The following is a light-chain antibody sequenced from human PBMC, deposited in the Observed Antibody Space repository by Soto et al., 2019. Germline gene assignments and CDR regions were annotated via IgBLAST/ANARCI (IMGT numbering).Light chain of an antibody. V-gene: IGKV3-15*01. CDR3: HQDNFLTT. CDR2: GTS. CDR1: QSVSSN. J-gene: IGKJ1*01. Sequence: STRERAKLSFRASQSVSSNLASYQQNPGQPHRLLIYGTSNRATGIPARFSGSGSETEFTLTISSLQADDFGVYYRHQDNFLTTFAQATK.